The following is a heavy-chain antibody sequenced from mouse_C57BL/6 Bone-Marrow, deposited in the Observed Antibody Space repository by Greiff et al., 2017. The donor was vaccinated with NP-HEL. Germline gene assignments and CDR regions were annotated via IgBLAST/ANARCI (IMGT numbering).Heavy chain of an antibody. Sequence: EVHLVESGGGLVQPGGSLSLSCAASGFTFTDYYMSWVRQPPGKALAWLGFIRNKANGYTTEYSASVKGRFTISRDNSQSILYLQMNALRAEDSATYYCARYDYGSSSWFAYWGQGTLVTVSA. D-gene: IGHD1-1*01. J-gene: IGHJ3*01. CDR1: GFTFTDYY. V-gene: IGHV7-3*01. CDR3: ARYDYGSSSWFAY. CDR2: IRNKANGYTT.